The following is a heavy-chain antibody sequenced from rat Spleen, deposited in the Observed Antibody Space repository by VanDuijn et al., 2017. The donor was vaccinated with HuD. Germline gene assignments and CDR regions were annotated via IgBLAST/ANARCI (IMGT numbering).Heavy chain of an antibody. CDR1: GFTFSDYY. J-gene: IGHJ2*01. D-gene: IGHD1-7*01. Sequence: EVQLVESDGGLVQPGRSLKLSCAASGFTFSDYYMAWVRQAPTKGLEWVATISYDGSSTYYRDSVKGRFTISRDNAKSTLYLQMDSLRSEDTATYYCARQRLWVPIDYWGQGVMVTVSS. CDR3: ARQRLWVPIDY. CDR2: ISYDGSST. V-gene: IGHV5-29*01.